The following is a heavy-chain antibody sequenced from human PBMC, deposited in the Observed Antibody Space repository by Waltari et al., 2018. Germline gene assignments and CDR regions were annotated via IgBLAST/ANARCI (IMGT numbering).Heavy chain of an antibody. D-gene: IGHD3-10*01. CDR3: AKDGRAWFGSGISHFES. CDR1: GSNFNTYG. CDR2: IAYDGRNK. Sequence: QVQLVESGGGVVQPGKSVRLSCAASGSNFNTYGMHWVRQAPGKGLEWVAVIAYDGRNKFYVDAVKGRFSISRDDSKTTVYLQMNDLRPEDTATYYCAKDGRAWFGSGISHFESWGQGTLVTVSS. J-gene: IGHJ4*02. V-gene: IGHV3-30*18.